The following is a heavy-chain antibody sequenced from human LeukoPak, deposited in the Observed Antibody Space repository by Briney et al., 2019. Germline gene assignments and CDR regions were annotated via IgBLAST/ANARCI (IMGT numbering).Heavy chain of an antibody. J-gene: IGHJ6*03. Sequence: SETLSLTCTVSGGSISSSSYYWGWIRQPPGKGLEWIGSIYYSGSTYYNPSLKGRVTISVDTSKNQFSLRLSSVTAADTAVYYCVKWYYHMDVWGKGTTVTVSS. CDR2: IYYSGST. CDR1: GGSISSSSYY. CDR3: VKWYYHMDV. D-gene: IGHD1-26*01. V-gene: IGHV4-39*01.